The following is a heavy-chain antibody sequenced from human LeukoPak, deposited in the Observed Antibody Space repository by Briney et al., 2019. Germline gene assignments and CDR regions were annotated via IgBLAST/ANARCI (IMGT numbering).Heavy chain of an antibody. D-gene: IGHD3-9*01. Sequence: ASVKVSCKVSGYTLTELSMHWVRQAPGKGLEWMGGFDPEDGETIYAQKFQGRVTMTEDTSTDTAYMELSSLKASDTAMYYCARQPPYYDILTGYLGYYYYGMDVWGQGTTVTVSS. V-gene: IGHV1-24*01. CDR2: FDPEDGET. CDR1: GYTLTELS. J-gene: IGHJ6*02. CDR3: ARQPPYYDILTGYLGYYYYGMDV.